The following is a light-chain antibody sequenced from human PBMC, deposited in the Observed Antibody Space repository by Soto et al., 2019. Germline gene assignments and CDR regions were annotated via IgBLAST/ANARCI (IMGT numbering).Light chain of an antibody. V-gene: IGKV1-39*01. J-gene: IGKJ2*01. Sequence: DIQITQSPSSLSASVGDRFTITCRASQSISSHLHRYQHKPGRPPRRLIFASYILEGGVPSRFSGSGSDTYFTLTLDSLQPEDVATYYCQHSYITPRYTFGQGTKVEI. CDR3: QHSYITPRYT. CDR2: ASY. CDR1: QSISSH.